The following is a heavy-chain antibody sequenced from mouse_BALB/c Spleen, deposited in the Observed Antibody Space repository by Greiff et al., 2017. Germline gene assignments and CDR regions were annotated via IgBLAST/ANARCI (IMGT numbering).Heavy chain of an antibody. CDR2: ISNGGGST. CDR3: ARHGDSSGYSWFAY. D-gene: IGHD3-2*01. J-gene: IGHJ3*01. V-gene: IGHV5-12-2*01. CDR1: GFTFSSYT. Sequence: EVKVVESGGGLVKPGGSLKLSCAASGFTFSSYTMSWVRQTPEKRLEWVAYISNGGGSTYYPDTVKGRFTISRDNAKNTLYLQMSSLKSEDTAMYYCARHGDSSGYSWFAYWGQGTLVTVSA.